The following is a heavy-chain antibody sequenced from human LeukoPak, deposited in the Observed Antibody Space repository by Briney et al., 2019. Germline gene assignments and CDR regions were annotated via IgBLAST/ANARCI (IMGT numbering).Heavy chain of an antibody. CDR2: IYYSGST. CDR3: ARMDYGGNFDY. CDR1: GGSISSYY. J-gene: IGHJ4*02. D-gene: IGHD4-23*01. Sequence: SETLSLTCTVSGGSISSYYWSWIRQPPGKGLEWIEYIYYSGSTNYNPSLKSRVTISVDTSKNQFSLKLSSVTAADTAVYYCARMDYGGNFDYWGQGTLVTVSS. V-gene: IGHV4-59*08.